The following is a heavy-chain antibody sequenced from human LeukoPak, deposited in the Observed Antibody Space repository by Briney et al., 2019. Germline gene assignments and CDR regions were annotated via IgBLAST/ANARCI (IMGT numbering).Heavy chain of an antibody. V-gene: IGHV1-46*01. CDR1: GYSFSSYH. Sequence: ASVKVSCKTSGYSFSSYHIHWVRQAPGQGLEWMGIINPSGGTTTYAQKFQGRVTMTRETSTSTVYMELSSLRSEDTAVYYCARDQEGFDYWGQGTLVTVSS. CDR2: INPSGGTT. CDR3: ARDQEGFDY. J-gene: IGHJ4*02.